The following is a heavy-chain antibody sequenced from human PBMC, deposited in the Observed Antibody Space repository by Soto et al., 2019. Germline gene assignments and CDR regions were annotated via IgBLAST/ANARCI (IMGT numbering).Heavy chain of an antibody. Sequence: QVQLVQSGPEVKKPGASVKVSCKASGYTFTTYDIHWVRQATGQGPEWMGWMNPYSANAGYAQKFQGRVTMTRNTSISTAYMELSSLKSEDTAIYYCARLFRVRSGSGSDYWGQGTLVTVSS. CDR3: ARLFRVRSGSGSDY. CDR1: GYTFTTYD. D-gene: IGHD1-26*01. CDR2: MNPYSANA. J-gene: IGHJ4*02. V-gene: IGHV1-8*01.